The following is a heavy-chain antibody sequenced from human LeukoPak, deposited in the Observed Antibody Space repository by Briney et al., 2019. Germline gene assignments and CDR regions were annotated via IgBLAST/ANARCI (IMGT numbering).Heavy chain of an antibody. CDR1: GFTFNYYD. J-gene: IGHJ2*01. Sequence: GGSLRLSCAVSGFTFNYYDMHWVRQAPGKRLEWVSAIRTTGDTHYPDSVKDRFAMSREDANNSVHLQMNTLRAGDTAVYYCARGVSYYYDNSGHPGWYFDLWGRGTLVTVSS. CDR2: IRTTGDT. CDR3: ARGVSYYYDNSGHPGWYFDL. V-gene: IGHV3-13*01. D-gene: IGHD3-22*01.